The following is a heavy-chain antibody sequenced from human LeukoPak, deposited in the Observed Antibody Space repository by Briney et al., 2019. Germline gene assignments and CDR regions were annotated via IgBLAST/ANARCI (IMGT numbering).Heavy chain of an antibody. Sequence: GASVKVSCKASGGTFSSYAISWVRQAPGQGLEWMGGIIPIFGTANYAQKFQGRVTITADESTSTAYMELSSLRPEDTAVYYCARAVAAAETDYFDYWGQGTLVTVSS. CDR3: ARAVAAAETDYFDY. CDR1: GGTFSSYA. V-gene: IGHV1-69*13. J-gene: IGHJ4*02. D-gene: IGHD6-13*01. CDR2: IIPIFGTA.